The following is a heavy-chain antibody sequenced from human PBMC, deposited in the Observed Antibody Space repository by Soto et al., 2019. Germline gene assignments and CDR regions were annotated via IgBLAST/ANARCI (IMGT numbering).Heavy chain of an antibody. CDR1: GFTFSSYG. CDR3: AKDWVIAAAASDYFDY. Sequence: QVQLVESGGGVVQPGRSLRLSCAASGFTFSSYGMHWVRQAPGKGLEWVAVISYDGSNKYYADSVKGRFTISRDNSKNTLYLQMNRLRAEDTAVYYCAKDWVIAAAASDYFDYWGQGTLVTVSS. D-gene: IGHD6-13*01. J-gene: IGHJ4*02. CDR2: ISYDGSNK. V-gene: IGHV3-30*18.